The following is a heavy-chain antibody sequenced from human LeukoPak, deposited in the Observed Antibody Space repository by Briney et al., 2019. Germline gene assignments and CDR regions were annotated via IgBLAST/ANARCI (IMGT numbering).Heavy chain of an antibody. Sequence: GGSLRLSCAASGFTFSSYWMHWVRQAPGKGLVWVSRIYYDGSSTSYADSVKGRVTISRDNAKNTLFLQMNSLRADDMAVYYCARGTHWAIDNWGQGTLVTVSS. CDR3: ARGTHWAIDN. CDR2: IYYDGSST. V-gene: IGHV3-74*01. D-gene: IGHD7-27*01. CDR1: GFTFSSYW. J-gene: IGHJ4*02.